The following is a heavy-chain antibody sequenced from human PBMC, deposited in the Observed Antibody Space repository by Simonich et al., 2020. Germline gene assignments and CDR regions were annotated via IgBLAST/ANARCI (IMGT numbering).Heavy chain of an antibody. V-gene: IGHV1-18*01. CDR2: ISASNGNT. CDR3: ARASRGTWWYYYFDY. CDR1: GYTFTSYG. J-gene: IGHJ4*02. D-gene: IGHD2-15*01. Sequence: QVQLVQSGAEVKKPGASVKVSCKASGYTFTSYGISWVRQAPGQGLEWRGWISASNGNTNYAQKLQGRVTMTTDTSTSTAYMELRSLRSDDTAVYYCARASRGTWWYYYFDYWGQGTLVTVSS.